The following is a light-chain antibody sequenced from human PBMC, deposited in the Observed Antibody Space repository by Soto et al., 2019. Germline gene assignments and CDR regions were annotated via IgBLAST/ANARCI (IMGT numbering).Light chain of an antibody. V-gene: IGKV4-1*01. CDR1: QSVLCSSNNKNY. Sequence: DIVMTQSPDSLAVSLGERATINCKSSQSVLCSSNNKNYLAWYQQKPGQPPKLLIYWASTRESGVPDRFSGSGSGTDFTLTIISLQAEDVAVYYCQQYYSTPYTFGQGTKLEIK. CDR2: WAS. J-gene: IGKJ2*01. CDR3: QQYYSTPYT.